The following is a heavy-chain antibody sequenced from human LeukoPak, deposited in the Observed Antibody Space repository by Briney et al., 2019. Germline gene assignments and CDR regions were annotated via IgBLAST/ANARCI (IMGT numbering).Heavy chain of an antibody. CDR1: GFTFSSYA. D-gene: IGHD3-10*01. CDR3: AKSILVRGVGDY. Sequence: GGSLRLSCAASGFTFSSYAMSWVRQAPGKGLEWVSAISGSGGSTYYADSVKGRFTISGDNSKNTLYLQMNSLRAEDTAVYYCAKSILVRGVGDYWGQGTLVTVSS. V-gene: IGHV3-23*01. J-gene: IGHJ4*02. CDR2: ISGSGGST.